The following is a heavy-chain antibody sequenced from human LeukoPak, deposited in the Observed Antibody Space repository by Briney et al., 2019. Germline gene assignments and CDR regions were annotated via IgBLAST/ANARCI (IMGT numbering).Heavy chain of an antibody. CDR3: TRVGYIDEGIDY. D-gene: IGHD5-24*01. J-gene: IGHJ4*02. Sequence: GGSLRLSCVASGFPSSSYWMTWVRQAPGKGLESVANIKQDGSKKSYVDSVKGRFTISRDNAKNSLYLQMNSLRAEDTAIYYCTRVGYIDEGIDYWGQGTLVTVSS. CDR2: IKQDGSKK. V-gene: IGHV3-7*04. CDR1: GFPSSSYW.